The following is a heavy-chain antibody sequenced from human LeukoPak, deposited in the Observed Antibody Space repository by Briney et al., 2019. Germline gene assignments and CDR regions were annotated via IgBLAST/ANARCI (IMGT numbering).Heavy chain of an antibody. CDR1: GYTFSIYG. Sequence: ASVKVSCKASGYTFSIYGFSWVRQAPGQGLEWMGWINPNSGGTNYARKFQGRVTMTRDTSISTAYMELSRLRSDDTAVYYCARGSGYSSGWYGYWGQGTLVTVSS. CDR3: ARGSGYSSGWYGY. V-gene: IGHV1-2*02. CDR2: INPNSGGT. J-gene: IGHJ4*02. D-gene: IGHD6-19*01.